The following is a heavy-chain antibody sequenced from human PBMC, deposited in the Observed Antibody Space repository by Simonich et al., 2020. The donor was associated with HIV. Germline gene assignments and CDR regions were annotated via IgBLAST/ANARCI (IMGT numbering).Heavy chain of an antibody. D-gene: IGHD6-6*01. CDR1: GFTFDDYA. CDR2: ISWNSGSI. CDR3: AKDRYSSSSGSFDY. V-gene: IGHV3-9*03. J-gene: IGHJ4*02. Sequence: EVQLVESGGGLVQPGWSLRLSCAASGFTFDDYAMHWVRQAPGKGLDWVSGISWNSGSIGYADSVKGRFTISRDNAKNSLYLQMNSLRAEDMALYYCAKDRYSSSSGSFDYWGQGTLVTVSS.